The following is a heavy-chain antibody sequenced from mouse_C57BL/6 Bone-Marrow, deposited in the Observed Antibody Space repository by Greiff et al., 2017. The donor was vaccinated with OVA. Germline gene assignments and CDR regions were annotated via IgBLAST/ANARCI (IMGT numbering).Heavy chain of an antibody. CDR1: GYTFTSYW. CDR3: AIEIRGHYYGSSYEGYFDF. J-gene: IGHJ2*01. V-gene: IGHV1-74*01. CDR2: IHPSDSDT. Sequence: QVQLQQPGAELVKPGASVKVSCKASGYTFTSYWMHWVKQRPGQGLEWLGRIHPSDSDTTYNQKFKGKATLTVDKSSSTAYMQLSSLTSEDSAVYYCAIEIRGHYYGSSYEGYFDFWGQGTTLTVSS. D-gene: IGHD1-1*01.